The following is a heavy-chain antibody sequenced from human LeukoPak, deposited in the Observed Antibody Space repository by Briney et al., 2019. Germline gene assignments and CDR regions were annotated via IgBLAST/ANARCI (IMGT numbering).Heavy chain of an antibody. Sequence: SETLSLTCTVSGGSISSYYWSWIRQPPGKGLEWIGYIYYSGSTYYNPSLKSRVTISVDTSKNQFSLKLSSVTAADTAVYYCARVPGLTKSFDYWGQGTLVTVSS. CDR3: ARVPGLTKSFDY. J-gene: IGHJ4*02. CDR2: IYYSGST. V-gene: IGHV4-59*12. CDR1: GGSISSYY. D-gene: IGHD3-9*01.